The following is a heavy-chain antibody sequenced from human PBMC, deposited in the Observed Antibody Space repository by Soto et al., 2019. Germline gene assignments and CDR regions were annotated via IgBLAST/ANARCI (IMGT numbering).Heavy chain of an antibody. V-gene: IGHV3-23*01. CDR1: GFTFSSYA. J-gene: IGHJ4*02. CDR2: ISGSGGST. CDR3: SKDRKIVDTIFDY. Sequence: EVQLLESGGGLVQPGGSLRLSCAASGFTFSSYAMSWVRQAPGKGLEWVSAISGSGGSTYYADSVKGRFTISRDNSKNTLYLQMNSLRAEDTAVYYCSKDRKIVDTIFDYWGQGTLVTVSS. D-gene: IGHD5-12*01.